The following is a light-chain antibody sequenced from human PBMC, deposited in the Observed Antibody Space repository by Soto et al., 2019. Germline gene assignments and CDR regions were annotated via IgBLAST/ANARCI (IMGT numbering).Light chain of an antibody. CDR1: QSILYTSNNKNY. J-gene: IGKJ4*01. Sequence: DIVMTQSPDSLAVSLGERATINGKSSQSILYTSNNKNYLAWYQQKPGQPPKLLIYWASTRESGVPDRFSGSGSGTDFTLTSSSLQAEDVAVYYCQQYYSTPPLTFGGGTKVEIK. CDR3: QQYYSTPPLT. CDR2: WAS. V-gene: IGKV4-1*01.